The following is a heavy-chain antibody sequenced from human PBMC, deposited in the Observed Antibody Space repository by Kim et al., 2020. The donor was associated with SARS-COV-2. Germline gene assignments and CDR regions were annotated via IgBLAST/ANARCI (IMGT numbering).Heavy chain of an antibody. CDR3: ARDLGYSFDY. Sequence: AIITADSVRGRFTISADNAKHSLYLQMNSLRAEDTAVYYCARDLGYSFDYWGQGSLVTVSS. D-gene: IGHD2-21*01. CDR2: AI. J-gene: IGHJ4*02. V-gene: IGHV3-48*04.